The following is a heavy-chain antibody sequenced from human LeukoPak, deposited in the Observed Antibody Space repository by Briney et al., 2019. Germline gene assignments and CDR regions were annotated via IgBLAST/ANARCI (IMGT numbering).Heavy chain of an antibody. J-gene: IGHJ4*02. CDR1: GGSFSGYY. D-gene: IGHD6-19*01. V-gene: IGHV3-66*01. CDR2: IYTGGST. Sequence: ETLSLTCAVYGGSFSGYYWSWIRQPPGKGLEWVSVIYTGGSTYYADSVKGRFTISRDNSKNTLYLQMNSLRAEDTAVYYCARVGYTSGWFRNWGQGTLLTVSS. CDR3: ARVGYTSGWFRN.